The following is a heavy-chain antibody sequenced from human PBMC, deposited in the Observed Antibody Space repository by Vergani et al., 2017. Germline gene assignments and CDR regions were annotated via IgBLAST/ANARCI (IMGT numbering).Heavy chain of an antibody. Sequence: QVQLVQSGAEVKKPGSSVKVSCKASGGTFSSYAISWVRQAPGQGREWMGGIIPIFGTANYAQKFQGRVTITADESTSTAYMELSSLRSEDTAVYYCARDRIVGATTSGDDAFDIWGQGTMVTVSS. CDR2: IIPIFGTA. J-gene: IGHJ3*02. CDR3: ARDRIVGATTSGDDAFDI. D-gene: IGHD1-26*01. CDR1: GGTFSSYA. V-gene: IGHV1-69*01.